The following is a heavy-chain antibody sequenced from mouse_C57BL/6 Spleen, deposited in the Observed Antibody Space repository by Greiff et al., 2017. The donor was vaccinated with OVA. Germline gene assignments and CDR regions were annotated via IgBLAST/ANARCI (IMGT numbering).Heavy chain of an antibody. Sequence: EVQLQQSGAELVRPGASVKLSCTASGFNIKDDYMHWVKQRPEQGLEWIGWIDPENGDTEYASKFQGKATITADTSSNTDYLQISSLTSEDTAVYYWTTSGSRGDYFDYWGQGTTLTVSS. J-gene: IGHJ2*01. CDR3: TTSGSRGDYFDY. CDR2: IDPENGDT. V-gene: IGHV14-4*01. CDR1: GFNIKDDY. D-gene: IGHD1-1*01.